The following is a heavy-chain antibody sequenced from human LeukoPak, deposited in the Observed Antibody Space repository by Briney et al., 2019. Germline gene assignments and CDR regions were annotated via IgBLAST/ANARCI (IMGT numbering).Heavy chain of an antibody. V-gene: IGHV3-66*02. Sequence: GGSLRLSCAASGFTVSSNYMSWVRQAPGKGLEWVSVIYSGGDTYYADSVKGRFTISRDNSKNTLYLQMNSLRAEDTAVYYCAKEGTPGYYFDYWGQGTLVTVSS. J-gene: IGHJ4*02. D-gene: IGHD3-10*01. CDR2: IYSGGDT. CDR1: GFTVSSNY. CDR3: AKEGTPGYYFDY.